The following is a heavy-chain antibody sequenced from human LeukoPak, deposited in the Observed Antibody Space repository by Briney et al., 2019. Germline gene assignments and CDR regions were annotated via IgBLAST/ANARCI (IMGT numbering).Heavy chain of an antibody. CDR1: GGTFSSYA. J-gene: IGHJ4*02. V-gene: IGHV1-24*01. CDR3: ATEYSYGS. Sequence: ASVKVSCKASGGTFSSYAISWVRQAPGKGLEWMGGFDPEDGETIYAQKFQGRVTMTEDTSTDTAYMELSSLRSEDTAVYYCATEYSYGSWGQGTLVTVSS. D-gene: IGHD5-18*01. CDR2: FDPEDGET.